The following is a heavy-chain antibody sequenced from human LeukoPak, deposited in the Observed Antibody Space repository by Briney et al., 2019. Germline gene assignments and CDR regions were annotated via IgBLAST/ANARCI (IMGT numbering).Heavy chain of an antibody. CDR3: ASFGITGTGWFDP. Sequence: SETLSLTRAVSGYSISSGYYWGWIRQPPGKGLEWIGSICHSGSTYYNPSLKSRVTISVDTSKNQFSLKLSSVTAADTAVYYCASFGITGTGWFDPWGQGTLVTVSS. CDR1: GYSISSGYY. J-gene: IGHJ5*02. V-gene: IGHV4-38-2*01. D-gene: IGHD1/OR15-1a*01. CDR2: ICHSGST.